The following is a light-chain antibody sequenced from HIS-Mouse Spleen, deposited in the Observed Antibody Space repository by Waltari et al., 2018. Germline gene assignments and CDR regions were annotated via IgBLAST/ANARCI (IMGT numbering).Light chain of an antibody. CDR2: EDS. J-gene: IGLJ2*01. CDR3: YSTDSSGNHRV. Sequence: SYELTQPPSVSVSPGQPARITCSGDALPNKYAYCYQQKSGQAPVLVIDEDSKRPSGIPERFSGSSSGTMATLTISGAQVEDEADYYCYSTDSSGNHRVFGGGTKLTVL. V-gene: IGLV3-10*01. CDR1: ALPNKY.